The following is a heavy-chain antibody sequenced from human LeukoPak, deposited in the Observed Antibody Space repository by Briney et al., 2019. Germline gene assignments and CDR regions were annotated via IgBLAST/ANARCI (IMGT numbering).Heavy chain of an antibody. CDR2: IWYDGSNK. CDR3: AKHGDDILTGYTH. CDR1: GFTFSNYG. V-gene: IGHV3-33*06. J-gene: IGHJ4*02. Sequence: AGGSLRLSCEASGFTFSNYGMHWVRQAPGKGLEWVAVIWYDGSNKYYADSVKGRFTISRDNSKNTLYLQMNSLRAEDTAVYYCAKHGDDILTGYTHWGQGTLVTVSS. D-gene: IGHD3-9*01.